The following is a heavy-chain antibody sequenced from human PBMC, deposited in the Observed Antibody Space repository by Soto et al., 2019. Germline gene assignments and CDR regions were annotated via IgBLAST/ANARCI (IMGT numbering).Heavy chain of an antibody. CDR2: IHHSGST. V-gene: IGHV4-4*02. J-gene: IGHJ6*03. Sequence: QVQLQESGPGLVKPSETLSLTCAVSGGSISISNWWSWVRQTPGKGLEWIGQIHHSGSTNYSPSLTRRVTISVDKSKNQFSLKMNSVTAADTAVYYCARGGYYFYMAVWGKGTTVTVSS. D-gene: IGHD1-26*01. CDR1: GGSISISNW. CDR3: ARGGYYFYMAV.